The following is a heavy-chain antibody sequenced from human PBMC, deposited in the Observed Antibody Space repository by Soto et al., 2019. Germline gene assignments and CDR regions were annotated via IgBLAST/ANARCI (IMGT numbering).Heavy chain of an antibody. CDR3: ARGFLFADSSGEAFDI. CDR2: IWYDGSNK. J-gene: IGHJ3*02. V-gene: IGHV3-33*01. Sequence: QVQLVESGGGVVQPGRSLRLSCAASGFTFSSYGMHWVRQAPGKGLEWVAVIWYDGSNKHYADSVKGRFTISRDNSKNTLYLQMNSLRAEDTAVYYCARGFLFADSSGEAFDIWGQGTMVTVSS. D-gene: IGHD6-25*01. CDR1: GFTFSSYG.